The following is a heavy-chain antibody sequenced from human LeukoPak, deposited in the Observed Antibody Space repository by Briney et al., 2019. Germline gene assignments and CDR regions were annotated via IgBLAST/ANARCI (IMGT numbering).Heavy chain of an antibody. J-gene: IGHJ4*02. CDR2: MGSSGNN. CDR1: DGSMTNYY. CDR3: ARVISSGWYGDFDY. Sequence: KPSETLSLICSVSDGSMTNYYWSWIRQSAGKGLEWIGRMGSSGNNNYNPSLASRVSMSVDTSKNQFSLKLSSVTAADTAVYYCARVISSGWYGDFDYWGQGTLVTVSS. D-gene: IGHD6-19*01. V-gene: IGHV4-4*07.